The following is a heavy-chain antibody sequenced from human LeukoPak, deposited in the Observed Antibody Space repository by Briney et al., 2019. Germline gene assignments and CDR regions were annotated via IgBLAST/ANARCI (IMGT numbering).Heavy chain of an antibody. CDR3: ARGGYSYGYNY. J-gene: IGHJ4*02. D-gene: IGHD5-18*01. CDR2: IYYSGST. V-gene: IGHV4-39*02. Sequence: SETLSLTCTVSGDSISSSSYYWGWIRQPPGKGLEWIGTIYYSGSTYYNPSLKSRVTISVDTSKNQFSLKLSSVTAADTAVYYCARGGYSYGYNYWGQGTLVTVSS. CDR1: GDSISSSSYY.